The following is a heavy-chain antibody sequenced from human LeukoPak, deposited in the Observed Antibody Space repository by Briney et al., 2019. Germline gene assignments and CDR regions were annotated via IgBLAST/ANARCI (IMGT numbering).Heavy chain of an antibody. V-gene: IGHV3-33*01. CDR2: IWYDGSNK. CDR1: GFTFSSYG. CDR3: ARDPNSEDYYYYGMDV. D-gene: IGHD4-23*01. Sequence: PGRSLRLSWAASGFTFSSYGMHWVRQAPGKGLEGVAVIWYDGSNKYYADSVKGRFTMSGDNSKNTLYLQMNSLRAEDTGVYYCARDPNSEDYYYYGMDVWGPGTTVTVSS. J-gene: IGHJ6*02.